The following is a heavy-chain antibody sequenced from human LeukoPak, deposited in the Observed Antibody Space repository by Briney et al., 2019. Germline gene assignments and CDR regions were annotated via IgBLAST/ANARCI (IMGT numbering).Heavy chain of an antibody. D-gene: IGHD1-26*01. CDR3: ARDLRGSYRGYYFDY. V-gene: IGHV3-21*01. J-gene: IGHJ4*02. Sequence: GRSLRLSCAASGFTFSSYSMNWVRQAPGKGLEWVSSISSSSSYIYYADSVKGRFTISRDNAKNSLYLQMNSLRAEDTAVYYCARDLRGSYRGYYFDYWGQGTLVTVSS. CDR2: ISSSSSYI. CDR1: GFTFSSYS.